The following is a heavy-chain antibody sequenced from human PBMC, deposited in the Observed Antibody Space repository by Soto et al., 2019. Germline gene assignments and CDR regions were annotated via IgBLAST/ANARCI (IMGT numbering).Heavy chain of an antibody. J-gene: IGHJ4*02. CDR3: ARGSVTTYVTAFDY. Sequence: QVQLVQSGAEVKKPGSSVKVSCKASGGTFISYAISWVRQAPGRGLEWMGGIIPVFGTANYTQKFQGRVMMTADESTSTAYMELRSLRSEDTALYYCARGSVTTYVTAFDYWGQGTLVTVSS. CDR2: IIPVFGTA. CDR1: GGTFISYA. D-gene: IGHD4-17*01. V-gene: IGHV1-69*01.